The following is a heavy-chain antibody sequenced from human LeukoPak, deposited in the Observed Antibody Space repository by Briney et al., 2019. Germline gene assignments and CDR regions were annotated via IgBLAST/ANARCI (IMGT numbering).Heavy chain of an antibody. CDR2: ISYSGNT. D-gene: IGHD6-6*01. Sequence: SETLSLTSSVYNDSFSTNYWTRIRQPPGKELEWIAEISYSGNTNYNPSLKSRVTIGTSKNEISLNLTSVTAADTAVCYCARHVDPVQNVAHWYFDLWGRGTLVTVSS. CDR1: NDSFSTNY. CDR3: ARHVDPVQNVAHWYFDL. J-gene: IGHJ2*01. V-gene: IGHV4-34*01.